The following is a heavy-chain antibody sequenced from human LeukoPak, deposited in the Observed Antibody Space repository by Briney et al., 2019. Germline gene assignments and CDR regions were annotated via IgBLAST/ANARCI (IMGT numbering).Heavy chain of an antibody. J-gene: IGHJ4*02. V-gene: IGHV1-18*01. CDR2: ISAYNGNT. Sequence: ASVKVSCKPSGYTFTSYGISWVRQAPGQGLEWMGWISAYNGNTNYAQKLQGRVTMTTDTSTSTAYMELRSLRSDDTAVYYCARDRIVVVPLDYWGQGTLVTVSS. D-gene: IGHD3-22*01. CDR1: GYTFTSYG. CDR3: ARDRIVVVPLDY.